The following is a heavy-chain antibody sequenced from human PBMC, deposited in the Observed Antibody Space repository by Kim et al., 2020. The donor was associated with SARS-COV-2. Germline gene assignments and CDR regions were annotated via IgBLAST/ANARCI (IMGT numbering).Heavy chain of an antibody. J-gene: IGHJ4*02. Sequence: GGSLRLSCVASGFNSNNYAMSWVRQAPGKGLEWVSAITNYDSRTYYADSVKGRFTISRDIPENTVYLQMNSLIAEDTALYYCAKDHPASVWPTFEYWGRGTLVTVSS. CDR1: GFNSNNYA. CDR2: ITNYDSRT. CDR3: AKDHPASVWPTFEY. V-gene: IGHV3-23*01. D-gene: IGHD6-19*01.